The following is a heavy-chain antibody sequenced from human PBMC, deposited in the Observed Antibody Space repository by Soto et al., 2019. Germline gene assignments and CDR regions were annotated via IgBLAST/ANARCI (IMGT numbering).Heavy chain of an antibody. CDR3: ARRHLRDYIMWSSDP. D-gene: IGHD2-21*01. CDR2: IDPKSGDT. Sequence: ASVKVSCKASGYTFIDNQIHWLRRAPGQRLEWMGRIDPKSGDTSFAPTYQGRVTMTRDTSTNTVYMELTRLTSDDTAIYFCARRHLRDYIMWSSDPRGLG. J-gene: IGHJ5*02. CDR1: GYTFIDNQ. V-gene: IGHV1-2*02.